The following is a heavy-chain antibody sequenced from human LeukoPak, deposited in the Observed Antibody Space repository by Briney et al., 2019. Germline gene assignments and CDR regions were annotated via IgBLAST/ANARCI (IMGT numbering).Heavy chain of an antibody. CDR3: ARKAVPGTAAAGTDY. V-gene: IGHV3-23*01. CDR2: ISGSGGST. D-gene: IGHD6-13*01. Sequence: GGSLRLSCAASGFTFSSYAMSWVRQAPGKGLERVSAISGSGGSTYYADSVKGRFTISRDNSKNTLYLQVNSLRPEDTAVYYCARKAVPGTAAAGTDYWGQGTLVTVSS. J-gene: IGHJ4*02. CDR1: GFTFSSYA.